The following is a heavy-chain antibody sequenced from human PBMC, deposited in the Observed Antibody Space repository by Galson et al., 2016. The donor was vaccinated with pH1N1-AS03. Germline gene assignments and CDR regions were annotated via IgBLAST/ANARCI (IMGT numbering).Heavy chain of an antibody. CDR1: GYTFTNYG. CDR3: ARDAAYYYGMDV. V-gene: IGHV1-18*01. Sequence: SVKVSCKASGYTFTNYGVSWVRQAPGQGLEWMGGISSFNGYTTYTQKLQARVTMTRDTSTSTAYMELRSLRSDDTAVYFCARDAAYYYGMDVWGQGTTVIVS. J-gene: IGHJ6*02. D-gene: IGHD6-25*01. CDR2: ISSFNGYT.